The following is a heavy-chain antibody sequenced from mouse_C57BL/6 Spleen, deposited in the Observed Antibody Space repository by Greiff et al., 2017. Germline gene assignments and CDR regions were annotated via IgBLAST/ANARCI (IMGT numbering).Heavy chain of an antibody. V-gene: IGHV1-52*01. J-gene: IGHJ1*03. CDR3: ARWGYDYDWYFDV. CDR1: GYTFTSYW. Sequence: QVQLQQPGAELVRPGSSVKLSCTASGYTFTSYWMHWVQQRPIQGLEWIGNIDPSDSETHYNQKFKDKATLTVDKSSSTAYMQLSSLTSEDSAVYYGARWGYDYDWYFDVWGTGTTVTVSS. D-gene: IGHD2-4*01. CDR2: IDPSDSET.